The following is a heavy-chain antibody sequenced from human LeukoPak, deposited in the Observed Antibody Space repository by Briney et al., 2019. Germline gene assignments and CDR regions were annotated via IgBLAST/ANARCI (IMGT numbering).Heavy chain of an antibody. J-gene: IGHJ4*02. V-gene: IGHV4-4*07. CDR3: ARSAYYYDSSGYYLDY. CDR1: GGSISSYY. D-gene: IGHD3-22*01. Sequence: SETLSLTCTVSGGSISSYYWSWIRQPAGKGLEWIGRIYTSGSTNYNPSLESRVTMSVDTSKNQFSLKLSSVTAADTAVYYCARSAYYYDSSGYYLDYWGQGTLVTVSS. CDR2: IYTSGST.